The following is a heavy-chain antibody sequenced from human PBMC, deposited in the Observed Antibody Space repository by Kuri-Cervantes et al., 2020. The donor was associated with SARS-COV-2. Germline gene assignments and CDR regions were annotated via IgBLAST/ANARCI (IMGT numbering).Heavy chain of an antibody. J-gene: IGHJ4*02. CDR1: GGTFSSYT. CDR2: IIPILGIA. D-gene: IGHD5-12*01. Sequence: SVKVSCKASGGTFSSYTISWVRQAPGQGLEWMGRIIPILGIANYAQKFQGRVTITADKSTSTAYMELSSLRSEDTAVYYCARASSGYDLDIDYWGQGTLVTVSS. CDR3: ARASSGYDLDIDY. V-gene: IGHV1-69*02.